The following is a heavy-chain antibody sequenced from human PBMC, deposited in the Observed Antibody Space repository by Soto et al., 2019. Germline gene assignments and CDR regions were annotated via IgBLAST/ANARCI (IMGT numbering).Heavy chain of an antibody. D-gene: IGHD1-26*01. Sequence: PSETLSLTCTVSGGSISSYYWSWIRQPPGKGLEWIGYIYYSGSTNYNPSLKSRVTISVDTSKNQFSLKLSSVTAADTAVYYCARERSGSNNWFDPSGQGTLVTVSS. J-gene: IGHJ5*02. CDR1: GGSISSYY. V-gene: IGHV4-59*01. CDR2: IYYSGST. CDR3: ARERSGSNNWFDP.